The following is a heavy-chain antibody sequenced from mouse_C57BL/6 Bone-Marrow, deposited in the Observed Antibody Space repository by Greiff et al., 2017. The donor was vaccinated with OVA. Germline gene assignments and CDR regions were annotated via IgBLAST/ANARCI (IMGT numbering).Heavy chain of an antibody. CDR3: ARKRDSHYAMDY. CDR2: IWSGGST. J-gene: IGHJ4*01. CDR1: GFSLTSYG. V-gene: IGHV2-2*01. Sequence: VKLQESGPGLVQPSQSLSITCTVSGFSLTSYGVHWVRQSPGKGLEWLGVIWSGGSTDYNAAFISRLSISKDNSKSQVFFKMNSLQADDTAIYYCARKRDSHYAMDYWGQGTSVTVSS.